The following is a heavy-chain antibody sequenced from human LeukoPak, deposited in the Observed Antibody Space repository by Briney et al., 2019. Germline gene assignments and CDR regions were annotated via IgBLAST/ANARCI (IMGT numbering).Heavy chain of an antibody. Sequence: PGGSLRLSCAASGFTFSGYTVSWVRKAPGKGLGCVSSIFGSGSTSYYADSVKGRFTNSRDNSKDTLYLKMNSLRDEDTAVYYCAKDREPDNRWNFDYWGQGTLVNVSS. CDR2: IFGSGSTS. D-gene: IGHD1-1*01. V-gene: IGHV3-23*01. CDR1: GFTFSGYT. J-gene: IGHJ4*02. CDR3: AKDREPDNRWNFDY.